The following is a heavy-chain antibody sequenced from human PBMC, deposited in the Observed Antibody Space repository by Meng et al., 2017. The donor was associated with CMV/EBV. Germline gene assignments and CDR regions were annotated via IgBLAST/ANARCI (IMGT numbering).Heavy chain of an antibody. Sequence: LSCAASGFTFSNAWMSWVRQAPGMGLEWVGRIKSKTDGETTDYAAPVKGRFTISRDDSKNTLYLQMNSLKTEDTAVYYCTTYGDYPDYWGQGTLVTVSS. V-gene: IGHV3-15*01. CDR2: IKSKTDGETT. CDR3: TTYGDYPDY. CDR1: GFTFSNAW. D-gene: IGHD4-17*01. J-gene: IGHJ4*02.